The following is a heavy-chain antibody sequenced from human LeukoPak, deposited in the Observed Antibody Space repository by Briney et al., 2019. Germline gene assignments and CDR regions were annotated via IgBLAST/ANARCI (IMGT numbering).Heavy chain of an antibody. CDR3: AKVNQPWFGESLDY. CDR2: ISTSGSTI. CDR1: GFTFSNYE. V-gene: IGHV3-48*03. Sequence: GGSLRLSCAASGFTFSNYEMNWVRQAPGKGLEWVSYISTSGSTIYYADSVKGRFTISRDNSKNTLYLQMNSLRAEDTAVYYCAKVNQPWFGESLDYWGQGTLVTVSS. J-gene: IGHJ4*02. D-gene: IGHD3-10*01.